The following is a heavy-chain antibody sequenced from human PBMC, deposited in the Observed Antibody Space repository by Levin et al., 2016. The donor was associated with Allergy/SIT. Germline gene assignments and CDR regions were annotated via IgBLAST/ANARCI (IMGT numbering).Heavy chain of an antibody. D-gene: IGHD4-23*01. Sequence: SVKVSCKASGGTFSSYAISWVRQAPGQGLEWMGRIIPILGIANYAQKFQGRVTITADKSTSTAYMELSSLRSEDTAVYYCARDAVYGGNSGSLDLWGRGTLVTVSS. J-gene: IGHJ2*01. CDR2: IIPILGIA. V-gene: IGHV1-69*04. CDR1: GGTFSSYA. CDR3: ARDAVYGGNSGSLDL.